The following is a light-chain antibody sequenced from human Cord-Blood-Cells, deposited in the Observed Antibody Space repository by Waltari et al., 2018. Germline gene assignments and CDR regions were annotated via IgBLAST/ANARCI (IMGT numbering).Light chain of an antibody. V-gene: IGLV1-47*01. Sequence: QSVLTQPPSASGTPGPRVTISCSGSSTNIGSNYVYWYQQLPGTAPKLLIYRNNQRPTGVTDRFYGSKSCTSASLAISGLRSEDEADYYCAAWDDSLSGWVFGGGTKLTVL. J-gene: IGLJ3*02. CDR3: AAWDDSLSGWV. CDR2: RNN. CDR1: STNIGSNY.